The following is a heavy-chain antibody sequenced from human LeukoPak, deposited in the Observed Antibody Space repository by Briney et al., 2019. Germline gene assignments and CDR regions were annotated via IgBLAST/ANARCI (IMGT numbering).Heavy chain of an antibody. CDR2: INPDSDVT. CDR1: GYPFTGYY. V-gene: IGHV1-2*02. D-gene: IGHD3-9*01. CDR3: ARGTLRYFDWGDY. J-gene: IGHJ4*02. Sequence: ASVKVSCMASGYPFTGYYIHWVRQAPGQGLEWMGWINPDSDVTNYAQKFQGRVTMTRDTSISTAHMELSRLRSDDTAVYYCARGTLRYFDWGDYWGQGTLVAVSS.